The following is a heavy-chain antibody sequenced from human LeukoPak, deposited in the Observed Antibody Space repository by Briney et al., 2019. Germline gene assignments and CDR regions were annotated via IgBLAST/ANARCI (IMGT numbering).Heavy chain of an antibody. CDR3: ARHYPQSSSWYTIDY. CDR1: GYSFTSYW. CDR2: IYPGDSDT. Sequence: GESLKISCKGSGYSFTSYWIGWVRQMPGKGLEWMGIIYPGDSDTRYSPSFQGQVTISADKSISTAYLQWSSLKASDTAMYYCARHYPQSSSWYTIDYWGQGTLVTVSS. D-gene: IGHD6-13*01. V-gene: IGHV5-51*01. J-gene: IGHJ4*02.